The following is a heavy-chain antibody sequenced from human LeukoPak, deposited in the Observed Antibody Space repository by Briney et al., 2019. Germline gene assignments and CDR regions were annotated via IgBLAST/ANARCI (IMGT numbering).Heavy chain of an antibody. V-gene: IGHV1-2*02. CDR1: GYTFTGYY. Sequence: GASVKVSCKASGYTFTGYYMHWVRQAPGQGLEWMGWINPNSGGTNYAQKFQGRVTKTRDTSISTAYMELSRLRSDDTAVYYCASYSGLRLGELSLYLIDYWGQGTLVTVSS. J-gene: IGHJ4*02. D-gene: IGHD3-16*02. CDR2: INPNSGGT. CDR3: ASYSGLRLGELSLYLIDY.